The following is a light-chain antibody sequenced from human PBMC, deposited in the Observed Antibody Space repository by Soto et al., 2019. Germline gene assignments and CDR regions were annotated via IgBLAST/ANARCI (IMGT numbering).Light chain of an antibody. J-gene: IGKJ3*01. V-gene: IGKV2-28*01. CDR3: MQALQPLFT. Sequence: DIVMTQSPLSLPVTPGEPASISCGSSQSLLHSNGYNYLDWYLQKPGQSPQLLIYLGSNRASGVPDRFSGSGSGTDFTLKISRVEAEDVGVYYCMQALQPLFTFGPGTKVDIK. CDR2: LGS. CDR1: QSLLHSNGYNY.